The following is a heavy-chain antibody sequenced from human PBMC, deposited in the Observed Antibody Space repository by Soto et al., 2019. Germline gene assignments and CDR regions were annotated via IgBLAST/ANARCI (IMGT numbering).Heavy chain of an antibody. D-gene: IGHD2-21*02. Sequence: EVQLAESGGDLVKPGGSLTLSCAASGFTLNNAWMHWVRQAPGKGLEWVGRIKRKSDGGTTDYAAPVKGRSTISSDDSKNTLYLQMSSLKTEDTAMYYCATDDFNGGWGQGTLVTVSS. CDR1: GFTLNNAW. V-gene: IGHV3-15*07. CDR3: ATDDFNGG. CDR2: IKRKSDGGTT. J-gene: IGHJ4*02.